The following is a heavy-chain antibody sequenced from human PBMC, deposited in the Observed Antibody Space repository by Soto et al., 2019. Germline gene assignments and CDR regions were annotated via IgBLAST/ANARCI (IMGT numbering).Heavy chain of an antibody. CDR3: ARGRRYDILTGYYHYYYGMDV. V-gene: IGHV4-4*02. D-gene: IGHD3-9*01. CDR1: GGSISSSNW. CDR2: IYHSGST. Sequence: NPSETLSLTCAVSGGSISSSNWWSWVRQPPGKGLEWIGEIYHSGSTNYNPSLKGRVTISVDKSKNQFSLKLSSVTAADTAVYYCARGRRYDILTGYYHYYYGMDVWGQGTTVTVSS. J-gene: IGHJ6*02.